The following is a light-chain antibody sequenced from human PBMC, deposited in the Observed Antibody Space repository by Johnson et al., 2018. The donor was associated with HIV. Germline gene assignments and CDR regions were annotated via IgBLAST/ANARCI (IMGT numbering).Light chain of an antibody. Sequence: QAVLTQPPSVSAAPGQKVTISCSGSSSNIGNNYVSWYQQVPGTAPKLLIYDNNSRPSGIPDRFVGSKSGTSATLGITGLQTGDEADYYCGTWDSGLWTAFFGKGTKSSVL. J-gene: IGLJ1*01. V-gene: IGLV1-51*01. CDR1: SSNIGNNY. CDR2: DNN. CDR3: GTWDSGLWTAF.